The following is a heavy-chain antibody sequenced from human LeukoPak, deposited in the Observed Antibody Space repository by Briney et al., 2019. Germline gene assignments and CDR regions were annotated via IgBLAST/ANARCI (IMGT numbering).Heavy chain of an antibody. Sequence: KASETLSLTCTVSGSSISSSSYYWGWIRQPPGKGLEWIGSIYYSGSTYYNPSLKSRVTISVDTSKNQFSLKLSSVTAADTAVYYCARETSRYFDWLSTNFDYWGQGTLVTVSS. CDR3: ARETSRYFDWLSTNFDY. V-gene: IGHV4-39*07. J-gene: IGHJ4*02. CDR2: IYYSGST. D-gene: IGHD3-9*01. CDR1: GSSISSSSYY.